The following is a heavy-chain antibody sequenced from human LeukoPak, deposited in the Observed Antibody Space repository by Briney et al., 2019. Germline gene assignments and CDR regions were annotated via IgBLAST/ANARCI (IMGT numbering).Heavy chain of an antibody. CDR3: ARFAYGSDYFPGHY. Sequence: PGESLKISCQGSGYTFPNYWIGWVRQKPGKGLKWMGIIYPGDSNTRYSPSFQGQVTISADKSISTAYLQWSSLKASDTAMYYCARFAYGSDYFPGHYWGQGTLVTVSS. V-gene: IGHV5-51*01. D-gene: IGHD3-22*01. CDR2: IYPGDSNT. J-gene: IGHJ4*02. CDR1: GYTFPNYW.